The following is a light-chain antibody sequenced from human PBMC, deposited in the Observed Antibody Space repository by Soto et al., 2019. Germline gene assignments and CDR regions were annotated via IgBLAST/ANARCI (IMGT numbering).Light chain of an antibody. CDR2: DAS. J-gene: IGKJ3*01. CDR1: QSISSW. Sequence: DIQMTQSPSTLSASVGDRVTITCRASQSISSWLAWYQQKPGKAPKLLIYDASSLESGDPSRFSGSGSGTEFTLTISSLQPDDLATYYCQQYNSSPFTFGPGTKGDIK. V-gene: IGKV1-5*01. CDR3: QQYNSSPFT.